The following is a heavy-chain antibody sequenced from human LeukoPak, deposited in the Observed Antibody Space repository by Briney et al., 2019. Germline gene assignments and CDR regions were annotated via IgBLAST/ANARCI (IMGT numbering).Heavy chain of an antibody. D-gene: IGHD3-3*01. CDR1: GFTFSTYW. Sequence: PGGSLRLSCAASGFTFSTYWMHWVRQSPGKGLVWVSRINSDGSTTSYADFVKGRFTISRDNAKNTVYLQMNSLRAEDTAVYYCVRGWSGYYAVDYWGQGTLVTVSS. J-gene: IGHJ4*02. CDR3: VRGWSGYYAVDY. CDR2: INSDGSTT. V-gene: IGHV3-74*01.